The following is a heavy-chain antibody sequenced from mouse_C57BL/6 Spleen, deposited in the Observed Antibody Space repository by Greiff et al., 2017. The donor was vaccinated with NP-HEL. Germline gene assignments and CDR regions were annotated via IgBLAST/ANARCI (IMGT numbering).Heavy chain of an antibody. CDR2: IYPRSGNT. D-gene: IGHD1-1*01. J-gene: IGHJ2*01. Sequence: VQLQQSGAELARPGASVKLSCKASGYTFTSYGISWVKQRTGQGLEWIGEIYPRSGNTYYNEKFKGKATLTADKSSSTAYMELRSLTSEDSAVYFCARGENLPTVVARDYWGQGTTLTVAS. CDR3: ARGENLPTVVARDY. V-gene: IGHV1-81*01. CDR1: GYTFTSYG.